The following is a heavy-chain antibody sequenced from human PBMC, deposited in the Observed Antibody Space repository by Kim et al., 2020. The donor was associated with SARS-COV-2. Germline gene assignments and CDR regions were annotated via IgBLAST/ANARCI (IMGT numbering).Heavy chain of an antibody. Sequence: TIYAESVRGRFSISRDNAKNTLYLQMNTLRAEDTAVYYCARGMSYSFDYWGQGSLVSVSS. CDR3: ARGMSYSFDY. CDR2: T. V-gene: IGHV3-74*01. D-gene: IGHD3-10*01. J-gene: IGHJ4*02.